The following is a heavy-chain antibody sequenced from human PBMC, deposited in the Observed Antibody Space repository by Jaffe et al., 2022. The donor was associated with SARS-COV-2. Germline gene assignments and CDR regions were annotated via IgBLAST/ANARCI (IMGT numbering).Heavy chain of an antibody. Sequence: QVQLQQWGAGRLKPSETLSLTCAVYGGSFSNYYWSWIRQPPGKGLEWIGEINNDGRTNYNPSLKSRVTMSVDTSKNQFSLSLRSVTAADTAVYYCATSGGFAVTTYFDYWGQGTLVTSSS. V-gene: IGHV4-34*02. CDR1: GGSFSNYY. CDR3: ATSGGFAVTTYFDY. CDR2: INNDGRT. D-gene: IGHD4-17*01. J-gene: IGHJ4*02.